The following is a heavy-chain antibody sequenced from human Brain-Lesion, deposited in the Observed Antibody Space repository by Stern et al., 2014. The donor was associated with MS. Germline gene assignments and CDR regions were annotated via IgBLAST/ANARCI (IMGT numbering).Heavy chain of an antibody. Sequence: EVQLVQSGGGLVQPGGSLRLSCAASGFSFSTYAMSWVRQTPGKGLEWVSAISGGGGPTYYADSVKGRFTISRDNSKNTLYLQMDSLRADDTAVYYCAKWPHHIAVAGTRYFQHWGQGTLVTVSS. CDR3: AKWPHHIAVAGTRYFQH. J-gene: IGHJ1*01. CDR2: ISGGGGPT. CDR1: GFSFSTYA. V-gene: IGHV3-23*04. D-gene: IGHD6-19*01.